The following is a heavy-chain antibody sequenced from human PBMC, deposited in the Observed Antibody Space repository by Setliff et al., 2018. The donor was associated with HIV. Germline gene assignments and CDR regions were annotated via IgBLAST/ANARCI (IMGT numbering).Heavy chain of an antibody. CDR1: GFTFRRYD. CDR3: AKGADPGSSGHYAPYFFDY. CDR2: ISGSGGST. Sequence: GESLKISCAASGFTFRRYDMSWVRQAPGKGLEWVSVISGSGGSTHYADSVRGRFTISRDNSKNTLYLQMKNLRAEDTAVYYCAKGADPGSSGHYAPYFFDYWGQGTQVTVSS. J-gene: IGHJ4*02. V-gene: IGHV3-23*01. D-gene: IGHD3-22*01.